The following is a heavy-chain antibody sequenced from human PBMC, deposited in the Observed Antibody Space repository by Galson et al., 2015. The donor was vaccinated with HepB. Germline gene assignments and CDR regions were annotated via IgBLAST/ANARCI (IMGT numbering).Heavy chain of an antibody. CDR1: GFTLSRHS. CDR2: ISATSSTV. V-gene: IGHV3-21*01. Sequence: SLRLSCAASGFTLSRHSMNWIRQAPGKGLEWVSSISATSSTVHYADSMRDRFTITRDNAKNSLFLRMTRLRVEDTAVYYCARGSTEDITLLVGTTSVGWFDPWGQGTLVTVSP. D-gene: IGHD3-3*01. J-gene: IGHJ5*02. CDR3: ARGSTEDITLLVGTTSVGWFDP.